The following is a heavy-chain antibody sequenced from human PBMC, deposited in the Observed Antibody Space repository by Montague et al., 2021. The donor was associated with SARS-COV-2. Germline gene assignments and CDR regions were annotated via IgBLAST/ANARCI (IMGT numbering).Heavy chain of an antibody. D-gene: IGHD2-2*01. CDR3: TRGLFQPDFKAY. V-gene: IGHV4-34*01. CDR1: VAWYCGSY. CDR2: FYFSGNT. Sequence: SETLSLTCSVLVAWYCGSYRNCTRLHPSHELDSYAEFYFSGNTNYNPSLKSRVTISVDTSKNQFSLKLSSVTAADTAVYYCTRGLFQPDFKAYWGQGTLVTVSS. J-gene: IGHJ4*02.